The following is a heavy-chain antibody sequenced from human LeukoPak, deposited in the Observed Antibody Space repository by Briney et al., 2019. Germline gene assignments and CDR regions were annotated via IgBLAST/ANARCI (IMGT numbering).Heavy chain of an antibody. J-gene: IGHJ4*02. CDR1: GFTFSSYA. CDR2: ISYDGSNK. CDR3: AKDPVAAADTFDY. Sequence: GGSLRLSCAASGFTFSSYAMHWVRQAPGKGLEWVAVISYDGSNKYYADSVKGRFTISRDNSKNTLYLQMNSLRAEDTAVYYCAKDPVAAADTFDYWGQGTLVTVSS. D-gene: IGHD6-13*01. V-gene: IGHV3-30-3*01.